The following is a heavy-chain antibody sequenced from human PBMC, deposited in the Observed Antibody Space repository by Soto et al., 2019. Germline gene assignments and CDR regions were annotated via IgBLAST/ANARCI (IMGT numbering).Heavy chain of an antibody. J-gene: IGHJ3*02. CDR1: GFTVSSNI. CDR2: IYSGGST. D-gene: IGHD3-10*01. V-gene: IGHV3-53*02. CDR3: VRREGFGYAFDI. Sequence: VQLVETGGGLIQPGGSLRLSCAASGFTVSSNIVSWVRQTPGKGLEWVSSIYSGGSTYYADSVKGRFTISRDNSKNTVYLQMNSLRAEDTAMYYCVRREGFGYAFDIWGQGTMVTVSS.